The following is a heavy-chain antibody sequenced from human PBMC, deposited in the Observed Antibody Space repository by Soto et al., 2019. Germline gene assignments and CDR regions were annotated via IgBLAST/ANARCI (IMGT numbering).Heavy chain of an antibody. D-gene: IGHD5-12*01. J-gene: IGHJ4*02. CDR1: GFTFSSYA. CDR2: ISYDGSNK. V-gene: IGHV3-30-3*01. CDR3: ARVAVEMATIHVFDY. Sequence: QVQLVESGGGVVQPGRSLRLSCAATGFTFSSYAMHWVRQAPGKGLEWVAVISYDGSNKYYADSVKGRFTISRDNSKKTLYLQMNSLSAEDTPVYYCARVAVEMATIHVFDYWGQGTLVTVSS.